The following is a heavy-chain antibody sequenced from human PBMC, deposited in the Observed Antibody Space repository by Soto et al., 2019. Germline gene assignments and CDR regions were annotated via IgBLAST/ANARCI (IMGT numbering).Heavy chain of an antibody. CDR2: INHSGIT. CDR1: GGSFSGYF. V-gene: IGHV4-34*01. D-gene: IGHD1-1*01. Sequence: KTSETLSLTCTVSGGSFSGYFWTWIRQPPGKGLEWLAEINHSGITNYNPSVESRVSMSVDTSKNQSSLRLYSVTAADTAGYYCVRGPYNYNSRYFDYWGQGTLVTVSS. J-gene: IGHJ4*02. CDR3: VRGPYNYNSRYFDY.